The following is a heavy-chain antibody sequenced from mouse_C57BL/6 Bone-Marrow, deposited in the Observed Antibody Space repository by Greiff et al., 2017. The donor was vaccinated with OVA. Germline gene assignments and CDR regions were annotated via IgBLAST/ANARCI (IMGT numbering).Heavy chain of an antibody. CDR3: TRGARSFGY. D-gene: IGHD3-1*01. CDR1: GYTFTDYE. Sequence: VQLQQSGAELVRPGASVTLSCKASGYTFTDYEMHWVKQTPVHGLEWIGAIDPETGGTAYNQKFKGQAILTADKSSSTAYMELRSLTSEDSAVYYCTRGARSFGYWGQGTTLTVSS. CDR2: IDPETGGT. J-gene: IGHJ2*01. V-gene: IGHV1-15*01.